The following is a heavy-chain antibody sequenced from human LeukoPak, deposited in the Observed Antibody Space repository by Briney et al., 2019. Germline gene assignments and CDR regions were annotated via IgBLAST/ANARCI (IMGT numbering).Heavy chain of an antibody. J-gene: IGHJ4*02. CDR2: ISVYNGNT. Sequence: GASVKVSCKASGYTFTSYGISWVRQAPGQGLGWMGWISVYNGNTNYSQKVQGRVTMTTDTSTSTAYMELRSLRSDDTAFYYCARDPSDYYGSGSYDYWGQGTLVTVSS. CDR3: ARDPSDYYGSGSYDY. CDR1: GYTFTSYG. D-gene: IGHD3-10*01. V-gene: IGHV1-18*01.